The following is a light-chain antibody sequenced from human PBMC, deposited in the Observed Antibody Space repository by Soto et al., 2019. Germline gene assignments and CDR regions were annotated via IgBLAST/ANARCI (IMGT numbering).Light chain of an antibody. CDR2: DVN. J-gene: IGLJ1*01. CDR1: SSDVGGYDY. Sequence: QSALTQPASVSGSPGQSIAISCTGTSSDVGGYDYVSWYQQLPGKAPKLMIYDVNNRPSGVSNRFSGSKSGNTASLTISGLQAEDEADYYCSSYTSTSTPVFATGTKVTVL. CDR3: SSYTSTSTPV. V-gene: IGLV2-14*03.